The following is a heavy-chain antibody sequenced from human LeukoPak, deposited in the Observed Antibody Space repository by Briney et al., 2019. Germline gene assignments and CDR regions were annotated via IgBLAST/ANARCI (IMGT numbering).Heavy chain of an antibody. CDR3: ARQLGAQASYYYYYGMDV. Sequence: PGGSLRLSCAASGFTFSSYSMNWVRQAPGKGLEWVSSISSSSSTIYYADSVKGRFTISRDNAKNSLYLQMNSLRAEDTAVYYCARQLGAQASYYYYYGMDVWGQGTTVTVSS. CDR2: ISSSSSTI. V-gene: IGHV3-48*01. D-gene: IGHD1-26*01. CDR1: GFTFSSYS. J-gene: IGHJ6*02.